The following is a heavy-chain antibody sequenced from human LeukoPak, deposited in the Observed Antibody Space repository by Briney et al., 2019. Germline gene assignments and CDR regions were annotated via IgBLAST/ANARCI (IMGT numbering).Heavy chain of an antibody. D-gene: IGHD2-21*02. CDR1: GFTFSNYG. V-gene: IGHV3-23*01. Sequence: GGSLRLSCAASGFTFSNYGMSWVRQAPGKGLEWVSAISGSGVTTYYADSVKGRFTISRDNSKNTLYLQINSLRAEDTAVYYCAKAARSDSTDYWGQGTLVTVSS. CDR3: AKAARSDSTDY. J-gene: IGHJ4*02. CDR2: ISGSGVTT.